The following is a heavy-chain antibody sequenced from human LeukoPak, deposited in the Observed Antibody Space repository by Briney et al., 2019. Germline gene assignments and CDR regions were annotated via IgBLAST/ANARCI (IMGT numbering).Heavy chain of an antibody. CDR2: INPNSGGT. Sequence: ASVKVSCKASGYTFTGYYMHWVRQAPGQGREWMGWINPNSGGTNYAQKFQGRVTMTRDTSISTAYMELSRLRSDDTAVYYCARDRRELVAFDIWGQGTMVTVSS. CDR3: ARDRRELVAFDI. V-gene: IGHV1-2*02. CDR1: GYTFTGYY. D-gene: IGHD1-26*01. J-gene: IGHJ3*02.